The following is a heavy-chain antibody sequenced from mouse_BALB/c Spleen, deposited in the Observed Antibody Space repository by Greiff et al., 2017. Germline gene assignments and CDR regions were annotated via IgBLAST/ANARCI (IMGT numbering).Heavy chain of an antibody. V-gene: IGHV14-3*02. CDR3: ARDRGAMDY. CDR2: IDPANGNT. J-gene: IGHJ4*01. Sequence: EVQRVESGAELVKPGASVKLSCTASGFNIKDTYMHWVKQRPEQGLEWIGRIDPANGNTKYDPKFQGKATITADTSSNTAYLQLSSLTSEDTAVYYCARDRGAMDYWGQGTSVTVSS. CDR1: GFNIKDTY.